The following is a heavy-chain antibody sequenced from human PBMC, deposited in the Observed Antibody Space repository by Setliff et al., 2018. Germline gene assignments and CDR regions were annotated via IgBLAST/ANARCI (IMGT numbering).Heavy chain of an antibody. V-gene: IGHV4-39*07. Sequence: PSETLSLTCTVSGGSISSSSYYWGWIRQPPGKGLEWIGSIYYSGSTYYNPSLKSRVTISVDTSKNQFSLKLSSVTAADTAVYYCARGPLADSYGDAFDIWGQGTMVTVSS. J-gene: IGHJ3*02. CDR3: ARGPLADSYGDAFDI. D-gene: IGHD5-18*01. CDR2: IYYSGST. CDR1: GGSISSSSYY.